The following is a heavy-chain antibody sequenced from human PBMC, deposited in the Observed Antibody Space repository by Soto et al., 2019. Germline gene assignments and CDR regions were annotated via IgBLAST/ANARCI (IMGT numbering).Heavy chain of an antibody. V-gene: IGHV1-24*01. CDR3: ARVIGCSGGSCYYYYYMDV. CDR2: FDPEDGET. CDR1: GYTLTELS. Sequence: ASVKVSCKVSGYTLTELSMHWVRQAPGKGLEWMGGFDPEDGETIYAQKFQGRVTMTADTSTDTAYMELRSLRSDDTAVYYCARVIGCSGGSCYYYYYMDVWGKGTTVTVSS. D-gene: IGHD2-15*01. J-gene: IGHJ6*03.